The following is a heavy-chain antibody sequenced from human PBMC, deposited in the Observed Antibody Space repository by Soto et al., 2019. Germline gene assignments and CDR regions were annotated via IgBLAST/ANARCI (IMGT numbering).Heavy chain of an antibody. CDR1: GYSFTSYW. D-gene: IGHD1-26*01. V-gene: IGHV5-51*01. J-gene: IGHJ4*02. CDR2: IYPGDSDT. Sequence: GESLKISCKASGYSFTSYWIGWVRQMPGKGLEWMGIIYPGDSDTIYSPSFQGQVTISADKSISTAYLQWNSLKASDTAMYYCARPPYSASYYYFDQWGQGTPVTVSS. CDR3: ARPPYSASYYYFDQ.